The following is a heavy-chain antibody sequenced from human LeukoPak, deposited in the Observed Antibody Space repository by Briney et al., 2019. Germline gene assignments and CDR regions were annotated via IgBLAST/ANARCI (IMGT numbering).Heavy chain of an antibody. Sequence: GGSLRLSCAASGFTFSSYGMHWVRQAPGKGLEWVAVISYDGSNKYYADSVKGRFTISRDNSKNTLYLQMNSLRAEDTAVYYCAKRDPSGHYYFDYWGQGTLVTVSS. J-gene: IGHJ4*02. D-gene: IGHD3-10*01. CDR2: ISYDGSNK. CDR3: AKRDPSGHYYFDY. V-gene: IGHV3-30*18. CDR1: GFTFSSYG.